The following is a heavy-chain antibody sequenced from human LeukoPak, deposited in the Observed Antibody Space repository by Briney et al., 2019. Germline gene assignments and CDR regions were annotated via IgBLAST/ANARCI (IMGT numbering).Heavy chain of an antibody. D-gene: IGHD6-19*01. CDR1: GYTFSNSA. CDR3: AKGIYSSGWSYFDY. CDR2: LSGSGITT. V-gene: IGHV3-23*01. Sequence: PGGSLRLSFEAPGYTFSNSAMSWVGQAPGKGLEWVSTLSGSGITTYYADSMKGRFTISRDNSKNTLYLQMNSLRAEDTAVYYWAKGIYSSGWSYFDYWGHGTLVTVSS. J-gene: IGHJ4*01.